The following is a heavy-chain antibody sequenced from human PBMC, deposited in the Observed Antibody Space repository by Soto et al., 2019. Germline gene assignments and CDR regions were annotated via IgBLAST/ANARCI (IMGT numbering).Heavy chain of an antibody. CDR3: AREGQGGAFDI. CDR2: INHSGST. J-gene: IGHJ3*02. Sequence: SETLSLTCAVYGGSFSGYYWSWIRQPPGKGLEWIGEINHSGSTNYNPSLKSRVTISVDTSKNQFSLKLSSVTAADTAVYYCAREGQGGAFDIWGQGTMVTVS. D-gene: IGHD3-16*01. CDR1: GGSFSGYY. V-gene: IGHV4-34*01.